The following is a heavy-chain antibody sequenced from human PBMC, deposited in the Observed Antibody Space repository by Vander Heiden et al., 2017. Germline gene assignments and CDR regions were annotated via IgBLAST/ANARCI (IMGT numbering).Heavy chain of an antibody. CDR2: ISGSGGST. D-gene: IGHD3-9*01. CDR3: AKGYFDWLLLDY. Sequence: EVQLLESGGGLVQPGGSLRLSCAASGFTFSSYAMSWVRQGPGKGLEWGSAISGSGGSTYYADSVKGRFTISRDNSKNTLYLQMNSLRAEDTAVYYCAKGYFDWLLLDYWGQGTLVTVSS. CDR1: GFTFSSYA. J-gene: IGHJ4*02. V-gene: IGHV3-23*01.